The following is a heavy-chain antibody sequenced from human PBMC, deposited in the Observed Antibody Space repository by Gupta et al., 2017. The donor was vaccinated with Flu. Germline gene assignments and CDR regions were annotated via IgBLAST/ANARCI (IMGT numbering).Heavy chain of an antibody. D-gene: IGHD4-17*01. V-gene: IGHV3-49*04. J-gene: IGHJ4*02. Sequence: FGDFAMSWVRQAPGKGLQWVVFIKSKAYGGTAEYAASVRGRFTISRDDSKGIAYLQMSSLKTEDSGVYYCARDVGATYGDYGHWGQGALVTVS. CDR2: IKSKAYGGTA. CDR1: FGDFA. CDR3: ARDVGATYGDYGH.